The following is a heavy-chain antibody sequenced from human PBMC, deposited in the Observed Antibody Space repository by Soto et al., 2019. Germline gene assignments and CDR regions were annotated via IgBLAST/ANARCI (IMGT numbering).Heavy chain of an antibody. D-gene: IGHD2-15*01. CDR1: GFTFSSYA. CDR2: ISAGGGTT. Sequence: EVQLLESGGGLVQPGGSLRLSCEASGFTFSSYAMAWVRQAPGKGLEWVSAISAGGGTTYLADSVKGRFTISRDNNKNTLYLQMNSLKAEDTARYYCAKDLCSGGSCLGWDYWGQGALVTVSS. CDR3: AKDLCSGGSCLGWDY. V-gene: IGHV3-23*01. J-gene: IGHJ4*02.